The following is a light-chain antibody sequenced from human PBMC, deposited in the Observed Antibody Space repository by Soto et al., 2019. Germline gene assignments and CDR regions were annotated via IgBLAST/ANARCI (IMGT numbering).Light chain of an antibody. Sequence: EIVMTXSPXTLSVXXXXXATLSCRASQSVSSNLAWYQQKPGQAPRLLIYGASTRATGIPARFSGSGSGTEFTLTISSLQSEDFAVYYCQQYNNWPPKYTFGQGTKLEIK. CDR1: QSVSSN. J-gene: IGKJ2*01. V-gene: IGKV3-15*01. CDR2: GAS. CDR3: QQYNNWPPKYT.